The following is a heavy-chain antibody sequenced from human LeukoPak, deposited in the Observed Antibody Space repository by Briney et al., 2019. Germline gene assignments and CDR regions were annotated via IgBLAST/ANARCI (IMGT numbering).Heavy chain of an antibody. J-gene: IGHJ4*02. CDR2: INHSGST. Sequence: SETLSLTCAVYGGSFSGYYWSWVRQPPGKGLEWIGEINHSGSTNYNPSLKSRVTISVDTSKNQFSLKLSSVTAADTAVYYCARGLRKRPPLHWGQGTLVTVSS. V-gene: IGHV4-34*01. CDR3: ARGLRKRPPLH. CDR1: GGSFSGYY. D-gene: IGHD1-26*01.